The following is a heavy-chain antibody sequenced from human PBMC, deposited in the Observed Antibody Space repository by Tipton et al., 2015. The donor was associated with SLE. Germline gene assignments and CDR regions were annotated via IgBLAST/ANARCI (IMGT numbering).Heavy chain of an antibody. V-gene: IGHV4-4*07. D-gene: IGHD6-13*01. CDR2: IYTSGST. Sequence: TLSLTCTVSGGSISSYYWSWIRQPAGKGLEWIGRIYTSGSTNYNPSLKSRVTISVDTSKNQFSLKLSSVTAADTAVYYCAGVIAAAVPTPYFDYWGQGTLVTVSS. CDR3: AGVIAAAVPTPYFDY. J-gene: IGHJ4*02. CDR1: GGSISSYY.